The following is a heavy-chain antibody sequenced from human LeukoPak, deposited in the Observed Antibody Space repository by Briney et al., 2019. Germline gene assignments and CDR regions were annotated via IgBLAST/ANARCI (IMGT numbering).Heavy chain of an antibody. J-gene: IGHJ4*02. D-gene: IGHD6-13*01. CDR3: ASSHLYSSSWYLSGRFDF. CDR1: GGSISSYY. V-gene: IGHV4-59*01. Sequence: SEALSLTCTVSGGSISSYYWSWIRQPPGKGLEWIGYIYYSGSTNYNPSLKSRVTISVDTSKNQFSLKLSSVTAADTAVYYCASSHLYSSSWYLSGRFDFWGQGTLVTVSS. CDR2: IYYSGST.